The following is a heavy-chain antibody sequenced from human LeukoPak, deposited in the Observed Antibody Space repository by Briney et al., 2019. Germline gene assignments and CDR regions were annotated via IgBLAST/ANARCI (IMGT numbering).Heavy chain of an antibody. J-gene: IGHJ6*02. CDR3: VRAMDV. V-gene: IGHV3-7*01. Sequence: GGSLRLSCAASGFTFSNYWMHWVRQAPGKGLEWVANIKQDGSARYYVDSVRGRFTISRDNAKNSLYLQMSSLRAEDTALYYCVRAMDVWGQGTTVTVPS. CDR2: IKQDGSAR. CDR1: GFTFSNYW.